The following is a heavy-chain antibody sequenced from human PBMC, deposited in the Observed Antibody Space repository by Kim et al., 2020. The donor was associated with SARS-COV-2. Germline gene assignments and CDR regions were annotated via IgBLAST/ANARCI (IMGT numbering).Heavy chain of an antibody. J-gene: IGHJ4*02. D-gene: IGHD4-17*01. V-gene: IGHV3-53*01. CDR3: AREFSGYGDYDY. Sequence: YYADSVKGRFTISRDNSKNTLYLQMNSLRAEDAAVYYCAREFSGYGDYDYWGQGTLVTVSS.